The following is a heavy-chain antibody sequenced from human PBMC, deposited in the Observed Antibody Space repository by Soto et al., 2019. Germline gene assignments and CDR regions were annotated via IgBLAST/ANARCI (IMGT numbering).Heavy chain of an antibody. CDR3: ARVPDR. D-gene: IGHD2-2*01. J-gene: IGHJ5*02. CDR2: IYHSGST. Sequence: QLQLQESGSGLVKPSQTLSLTCAVSGGSISSGGYSWSWIRQPPGKGLEWIGYIYHSGSTYYNPSLRSRSTISVDGSNQFSLKLSSVTAGDAAVYYCARVPDRWGQGPLVTVSS. V-gene: IGHV4-30-2*01. CDR1: GGSISSGGYS.